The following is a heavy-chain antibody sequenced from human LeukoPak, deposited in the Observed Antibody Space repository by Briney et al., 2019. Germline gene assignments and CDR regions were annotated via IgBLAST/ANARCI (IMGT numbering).Heavy chain of an antibody. CDR1: GFTFSSYG. J-gene: IGHJ4*02. V-gene: IGHV3-23*01. D-gene: IGHD3-10*01. Sequence: GGSLRLSCAASGFTFSSYGMHWVRQAPGKGLEWVSTISGGGSTYYADSVKGRFTISRDNSKNTLYLQMNSLRAEDTAVYYCAKDPAGDYPYYFDYWGQGTLVTVSS. CDR2: ISGGGST. CDR3: AKDPAGDYPYYFDY.